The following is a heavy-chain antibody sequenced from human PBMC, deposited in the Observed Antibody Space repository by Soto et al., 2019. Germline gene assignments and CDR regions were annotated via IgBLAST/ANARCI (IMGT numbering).Heavy chain of an antibody. D-gene: IGHD5-12*01. Sequence: LRLSCAASGFTFSSYGMHWVRQAPGKGLEWVAVIWYDGSNKYYADSVKGRFTISRDNSKNTLYLQMNSLRAEDTAVYYCASLFRDGYNPYRYGMDVWGQGTTVTVSS. J-gene: IGHJ6*02. CDR3: ASLFRDGYNPYRYGMDV. CDR2: IWYDGSNK. V-gene: IGHV3-33*01. CDR1: GFTFSSYG.